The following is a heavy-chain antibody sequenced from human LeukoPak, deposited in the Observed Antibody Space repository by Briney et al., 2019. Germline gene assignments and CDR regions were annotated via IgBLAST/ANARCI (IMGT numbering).Heavy chain of an antibody. Sequence: LSGGSLRLSCAASGFTFSSYGMHWVRQAPGKGLEWVAVISYDGSNKYYADSVKGRFTISRDNSKDTLYLQMDSLRAEDTAVYHCAKGYYYVDYWGQGTLVTVSS. CDR1: GFTFSSYG. CDR3: AKGYYYVDY. D-gene: IGHD3-10*02. V-gene: IGHV3-33*05. CDR2: ISYDGSNK. J-gene: IGHJ4*02.